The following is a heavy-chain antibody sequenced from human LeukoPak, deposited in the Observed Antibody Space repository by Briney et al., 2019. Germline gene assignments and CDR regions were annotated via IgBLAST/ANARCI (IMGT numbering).Heavy chain of an antibody. D-gene: IGHD2-2*01. CDR3: ARGEDTVVVPAARGNWFDP. CDR2: ISSSSSYI. V-gene: IGHV3-21*04. J-gene: IGHJ5*02. Sequence: GGSLRLSCAASGFTFSSYSMNWVRQAPGKGLEWVSSISSSSSYIYYADSVKGRFTISRDNAKNSLYLQMNSLRAEDTAVYYCARGEDTVVVPAARGNWFDPWGQGTLVTVSS. CDR1: GFTFSSYS.